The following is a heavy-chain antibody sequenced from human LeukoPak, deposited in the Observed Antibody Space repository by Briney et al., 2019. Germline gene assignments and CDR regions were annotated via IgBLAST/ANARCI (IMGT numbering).Heavy chain of an antibody. CDR3: ARSGYWAFDI. CDR2: ISSSGSTI. Sequence: PGGSLRLSCAASGCTFTDCYMSWIRQAPGKGLEGFSYISSSGSTIYYAGSVKGRFTISRDNAKTSLYLQMNSLRAEDTAVYYCARSGYWAFDIWGQGTMVTVSS. CDR1: GCTFTDCY. J-gene: IGHJ3*02. V-gene: IGHV3-11*01. D-gene: IGHD3-3*01.